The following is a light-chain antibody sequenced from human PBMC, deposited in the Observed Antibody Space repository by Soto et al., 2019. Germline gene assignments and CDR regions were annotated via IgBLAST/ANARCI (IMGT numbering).Light chain of an antibody. Sequence: EVVLPPSPATLSLSPGASSTLSGRASQSVTNYLTWYQQKPGQAPRLLIYDASNRATGIPVRFSGSGSGTEFTLTISSLQPEDFAVYYCQQYNNWPLTVGQGTRLEIK. CDR1: QSVTNY. J-gene: IGKJ5*01. CDR2: DAS. CDR3: QQYNNWPLT. V-gene: IGKV3-15*01.